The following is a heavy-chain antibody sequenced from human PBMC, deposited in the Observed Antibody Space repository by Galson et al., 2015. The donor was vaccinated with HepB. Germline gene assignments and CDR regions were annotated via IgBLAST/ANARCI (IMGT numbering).Heavy chain of an antibody. D-gene: IGHD3-16*02. V-gene: IGHV3-11*01. CDR1: GFTFTDYS. CDR2: ISGSGSTTI. J-gene: IGHJ6*02. Sequence: SLRLSCAASGFTFTDYSMSWIRQAPGKGLEWVSYISGSGSTTIFYANSVKGRFTISRDNAKNSLYLQMNSLRAEDTALYYCAKFDDYVWGSYRYGPAYGMDVWGQGTTVTVSS. CDR3: AKFDDYVWGSYRYGPAYGMDV.